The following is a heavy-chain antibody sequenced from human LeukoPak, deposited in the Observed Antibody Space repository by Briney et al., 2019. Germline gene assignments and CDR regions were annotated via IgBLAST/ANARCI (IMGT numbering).Heavy chain of an antibody. CDR1: GFTFSSYG. J-gene: IGHJ4*02. D-gene: IGHD6-19*01. V-gene: IGHV3-33*01. CDR2: IWYDGSNK. CDR3: ARASEAGFFDY. Sequence: GGSLRLSCAASGFTFSSYGMHWVRQAPGKGLEWVAVIWYDGSNKYYADSVKGRFTISRDNSKNTLYLQMNSLRAEDTAVYYCARASEAGFFDYWGQGTLVTVSS.